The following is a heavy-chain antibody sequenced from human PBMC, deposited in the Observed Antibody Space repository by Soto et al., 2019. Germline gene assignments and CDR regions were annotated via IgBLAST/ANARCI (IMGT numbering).Heavy chain of an antibody. CDR1: GFTFSSYA. D-gene: IGHD1-26*01. J-gene: IGHJ6*03. V-gene: IGHV3-23*01. CDR2: ISGSGGST. CDR3: AKDDSLSISMGGVAYYCDYIAV. Sequence: GGSLRLSCAASGFTFSSYAMSWVRQAPGKGLEWVSAISGSGGSTYYADSVKGRFTISRDNSKNTLYLQMNSLRAEDTAVYYCAKDDSLSISMGGVAYYCDYIAVWSRGTTVIVSS.